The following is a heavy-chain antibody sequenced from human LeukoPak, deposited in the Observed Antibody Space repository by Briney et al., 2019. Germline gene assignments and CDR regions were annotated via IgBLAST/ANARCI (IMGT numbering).Heavy chain of an antibody. Sequence: GASVKVSFKASGYTFTSYYMHWVRQAPGQGLEWMGIINPSGGSTSYAQKFQGRVTMTRDMSTSTVYMELSSLRSEDTAVYYCAREVGATGDYWGQGTLVTVSS. D-gene: IGHD1-26*01. CDR3: AREVGATGDY. CDR2: INPSGGST. CDR1: GYTFTSYY. V-gene: IGHV1-46*01. J-gene: IGHJ4*02.